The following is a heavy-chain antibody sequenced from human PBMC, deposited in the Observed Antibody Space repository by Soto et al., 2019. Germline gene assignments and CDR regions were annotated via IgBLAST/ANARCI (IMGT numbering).Heavy chain of an antibody. CDR1: GYTFTGYY. CDR3: ARDTIVVVVAATPTFDP. CDR2: INPNSGGT. Sequence: ASVKVSCKASGYTFTGYYMHWVRRAPGQGLEWMGWINPNSGGTNYAQKLQGRVTMTTDTSTSTAYMELRSLRSDDTAVYYCARDTIVVVVAATPTFDPWGQGTLVTVSS. J-gene: IGHJ5*02. D-gene: IGHD2-15*01. V-gene: IGHV1-2*02.